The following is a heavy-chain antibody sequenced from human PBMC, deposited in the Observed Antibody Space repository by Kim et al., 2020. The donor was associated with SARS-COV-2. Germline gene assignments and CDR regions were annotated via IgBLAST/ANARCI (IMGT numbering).Heavy chain of an antibody. Sequence: GESLKISCKGSGYSFTSYWISWVRQMPGKGLEWMGRIDPSDSYTNYSPSFQGHVTISADKSISTAYLQWSSLKASDTAMYYCARQLNYYDSTGGMDVWGQGTTVTVSS. J-gene: IGHJ6*02. V-gene: IGHV5-10-1*01. CDR3: ARQLNYYDSTGGMDV. D-gene: IGHD3-22*01. CDR2: IDPSDSYT. CDR1: GYSFTSYW.